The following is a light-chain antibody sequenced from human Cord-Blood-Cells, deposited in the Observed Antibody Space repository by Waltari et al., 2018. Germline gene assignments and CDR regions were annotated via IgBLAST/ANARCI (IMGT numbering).Light chain of an antibody. V-gene: IGLV2-23*03. CDR2: EGS. CDR3: CSYAGSSTFYV. Sequence: QSALTQPASVSGSPGQSITISCTGTSSDVGSYNLFSRYQPHPSNAPKPLIYEGSKRPSGVSNRFSGSKSGNTASLTISGLQAEDEADYYCCSYAGSSTFYVFGTGTKVTVL. CDR1: SSDVGSYNL. J-gene: IGLJ1*01.